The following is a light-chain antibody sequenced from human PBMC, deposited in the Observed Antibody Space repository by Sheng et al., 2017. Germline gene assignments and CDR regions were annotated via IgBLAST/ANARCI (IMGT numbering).Light chain of an antibody. CDR1: QNIKNY. J-gene: IGKJ1*01. Sequence: DIQMTQSPSSLSASVGDRVTITCRASQNIKNYINWYQQKIGKAPNLLIYAASSLHIGVPSRFSGSGSGTEFTLTISSLQPEDFASYFCHQSYSVPGTFGQGTEGGNQ. V-gene: IGKV1-39*01. CDR3: HQSYSVPGT. CDR2: AAS.